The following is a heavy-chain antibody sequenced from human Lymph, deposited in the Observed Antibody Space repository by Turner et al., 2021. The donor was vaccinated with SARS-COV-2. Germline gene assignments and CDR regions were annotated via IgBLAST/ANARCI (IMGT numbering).Heavy chain of an antibody. J-gene: IGHJ4*02. V-gene: IGHV4-4*02. CDR2: IYHSGST. D-gene: IGHD2-15*01. CDR3: ATKYCSGGSCSYFDY. Sequence: QVQLQESGPGLVKPSGTLSLTCAVSGGSISSSNWWNWVRQPPGKGLEWIGEIYHSGSTNDNPSLKSRVTISVDKSKNQFSLRLSSVTAADTAVYYCATKYCSGGSCSYFDYWGQGTLVTVSS. CDR1: GGSISSSNW.